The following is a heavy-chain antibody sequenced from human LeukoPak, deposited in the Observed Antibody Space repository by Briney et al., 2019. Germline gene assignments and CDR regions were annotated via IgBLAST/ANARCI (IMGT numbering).Heavy chain of an antibody. CDR2: MNPNSGNT. D-gene: IGHD1-1*01. Sequence: ASVKVSCKASGYTFTSYDINWVRQATGQGLEWMGWMNPNSGNTGYAQKFQGRVTMTRNTSISTAYMELSSLRSEDTAEYYCARASRVQNYYYGMDVWGQGTTVTVSS. CDR1: GYTFTSYD. CDR3: ARASRVQNYYYGMDV. J-gene: IGHJ6*02. V-gene: IGHV1-8*01.